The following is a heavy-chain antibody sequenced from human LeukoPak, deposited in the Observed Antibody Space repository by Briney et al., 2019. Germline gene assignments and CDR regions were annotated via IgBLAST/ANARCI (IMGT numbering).Heavy chain of an antibody. Sequence: PGGSLRLSCAASGFTFSSDSINSVRQAPGEGLWWGSSISSSSSYIYYADSVKGRFTISRDNAKNSLYLQMNSLRAEDTAVYYCARVGYYILTGDFDYWGQGTLVTVSS. D-gene: IGHD3-9*01. CDR1: GFTFSSDS. V-gene: IGHV3-21*01. J-gene: IGHJ4*02. CDR2: ISSSSSYI. CDR3: ARVGYYILTGDFDY.